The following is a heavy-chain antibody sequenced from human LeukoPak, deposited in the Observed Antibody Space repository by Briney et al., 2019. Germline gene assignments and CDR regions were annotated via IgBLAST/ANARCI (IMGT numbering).Heavy chain of an antibody. Sequence: GGYLRLSCAASGFTFRNYWTTWVRQAPGGGLEWVPNIKKDGSDKTYVDSVKGRFTICRDNAKSSLYLQMNSLRVEDTAVYYCARDPGTGFDYWGQGTLVTVSS. J-gene: IGHJ4*02. CDR2: IKKDGSDK. D-gene: IGHD1/OR15-1a*01. CDR1: GFTFRNYW. V-gene: IGHV3-7*03. CDR3: ARDPGTGFDY.